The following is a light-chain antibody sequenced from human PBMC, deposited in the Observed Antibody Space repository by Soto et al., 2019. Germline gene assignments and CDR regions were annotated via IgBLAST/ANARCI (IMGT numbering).Light chain of an antibody. CDR1: LGISSY. Sequence: VIWMTQSPSLLSASTGDRVTISCRMSLGISSYLAWYQQKPGKAPELLIYAASTLQSGVPSRFSGSGSGTDFTLTISCLQSEDFATYYCQQYYSFPWTFGQGTKVDIK. CDR2: AAS. CDR3: QQYYSFPWT. V-gene: IGKV1D-8*01. J-gene: IGKJ1*01.